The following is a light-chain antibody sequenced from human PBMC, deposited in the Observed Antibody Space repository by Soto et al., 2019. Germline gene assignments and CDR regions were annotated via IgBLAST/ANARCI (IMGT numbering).Light chain of an antibody. CDR3: HQRQSWPRT. CDR1: QYINTR. CDR2: HTS. V-gene: IGKV3-11*01. J-gene: IGKJ1*01. Sequence: ETVLTPSPASLSAFQGDRVTLSGRASQYINTRLSWYQPRPGQAPRLLIYHTSSRAAGIPARFSASGSGTDFTLTICDVQPEDFALYYCHQRQSWPRTFGQGTKVDI.